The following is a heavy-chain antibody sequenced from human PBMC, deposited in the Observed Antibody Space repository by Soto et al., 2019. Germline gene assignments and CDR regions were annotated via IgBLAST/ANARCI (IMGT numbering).Heavy chain of an antibody. V-gene: IGHV2-5*01. CDR1: GFSLSTNGVA. D-gene: IGHD2-21*01. Sequence: QITLKESGPPLVKPTQTLTLTCTFSGFSLSTNGVAVGWIRQPPGKALEWLALIYWHGDERYSPSLRNRLTISKDTSNNQVALTMTNMDPVDTATYYCAHETDTIPRSFDYWGQGTLVTVSS. CDR3: AHETDTIPRSFDY. J-gene: IGHJ4*02. CDR2: IYWHGDE.